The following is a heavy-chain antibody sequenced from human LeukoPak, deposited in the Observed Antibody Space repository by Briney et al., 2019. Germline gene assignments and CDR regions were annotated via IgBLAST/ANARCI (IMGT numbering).Heavy chain of an antibody. V-gene: IGHV4-61*01. CDR1: GGSISSGTYY. D-gene: IGHD2-15*01. CDR2: IYYSGST. J-gene: IGHJ5*02. Sequence: SETLSLTCTVSGGSISSGTYYWSWIRQPPGKGLQWIGYIYYSGSTNYNPSLKSRVTMSVDTSKNQFSLNLSSVTATDTAVYYCARAYCSGGSCYSSRGMFNPWGQGTLVTVSS. CDR3: ARAYCSGGSCYSSRGMFNP.